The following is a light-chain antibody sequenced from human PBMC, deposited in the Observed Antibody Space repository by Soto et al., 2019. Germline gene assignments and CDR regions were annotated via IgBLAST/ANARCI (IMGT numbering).Light chain of an antibody. Sequence: QSVLTQSPSVSGAPGQRVTISCTGSSSNIGAGSDVHWYQQFPGTAPKLLIFANNNRPSGVPDRFSGSKSDTSALLAITGLQAEDEADYYCQSYDTVLNAHVYGTGTKVTVL. CDR3: QSYDTVLNAHV. CDR2: ANN. J-gene: IGLJ1*01. V-gene: IGLV1-40*01. CDR1: SSNIGAGSD.